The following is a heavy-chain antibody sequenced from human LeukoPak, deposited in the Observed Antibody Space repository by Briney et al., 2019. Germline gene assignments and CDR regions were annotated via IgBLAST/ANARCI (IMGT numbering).Heavy chain of an antibody. V-gene: IGHV3-53*01. CDR1: GFTVSSNY. J-gene: IGHJ4*02. Sequence: GGSLRLSCAASGFTVSSNYMSWVRQAPGKGLEWVSVIYSGGSTYYADSVKGRFTISRDNSKNTLYLQMNSLRAEDTAVYYCARSTRGYSSSHKEIDYWGQGTLVTVSS. D-gene: IGHD6-13*01. CDR3: ARSTRGYSSSHKEIDY. CDR2: IYSGGST.